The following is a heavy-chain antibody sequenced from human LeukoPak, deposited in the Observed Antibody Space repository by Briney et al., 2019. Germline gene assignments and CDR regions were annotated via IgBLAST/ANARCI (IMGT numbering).Heavy chain of an antibody. CDR2: ISGSGGST. CDR1: GFTFSSYA. D-gene: IGHD3-22*01. Sequence: PGGSLRLSCAASGFTFSSYAMSWVRQAPGKGLEWVSAISGSGGSTYYADSVKGRFTISRDNSKNTLYLQMNSLRAEDTAVYYCAKLRGYYDSSGCFDYWGQGTLVTVSS. V-gene: IGHV3-23*01. J-gene: IGHJ4*02. CDR3: AKLRGYYDSSGCFDY.